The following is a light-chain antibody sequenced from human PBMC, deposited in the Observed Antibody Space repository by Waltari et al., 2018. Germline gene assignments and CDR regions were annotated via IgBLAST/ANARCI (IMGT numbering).Light chain of an antibody. J-gene: IGLJ3*02. Sequence: QSALTQPPSASGSPGQSVTISCTGTSSDVGGYNYVSWYQQHPGKAPKLMIYEVSKRPSGVPGRFSGSKSGNTAPLTVSVLQAEDEADYYCSSYAGSNNLVFGGGTKLTVL. CDR3: SSYAGSNNLV. CDR1: SSDVGGYNY. CDR2: EVS. V-gene: IGLV2-8*01.